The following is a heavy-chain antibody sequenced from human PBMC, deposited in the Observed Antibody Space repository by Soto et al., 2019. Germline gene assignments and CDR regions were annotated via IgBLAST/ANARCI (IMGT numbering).Heavy chain of an antibody. V-gene: IGHV3-30*18. CDR2: ISYDGSNK. CDR1: GFTFSSYG. Sequence: PGGSLRLSCAASGFTFSSYGMHWVRQAPGKGLEWVAVISYDGSNKYYADSVKGRFTISRDNSKNTLYLQMNSLRAEDTAVYYCAKVPVGTTTAAWGHGTLVTVSS. J-gene: IGHJ5*01. D-gene: IGHD1-1*01. CDR3: AKVPVGTTTAA.